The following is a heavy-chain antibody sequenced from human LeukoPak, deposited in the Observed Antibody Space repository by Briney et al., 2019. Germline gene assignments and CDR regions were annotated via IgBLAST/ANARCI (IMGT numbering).Heavy chain of an antibody. Sequence: GEPLKISCKGSGYSFTSNWIGWVRQMPGKGLEWMGIIYPGDSDTRYSPSFQGQVTISADKSISTAYLQWSSLKASDSAMYYCARRRAVSGIPDAFDIWGQGTVVTVSS. CDR1: GYSFTSNW. V-gene: IGHV5-51*01. D-gene: IGHD6-19*01. J-gene: IGHJ3*02. CDR2: IYPGDSDT. CDR3: ARRRAVSGIPDAFDI.